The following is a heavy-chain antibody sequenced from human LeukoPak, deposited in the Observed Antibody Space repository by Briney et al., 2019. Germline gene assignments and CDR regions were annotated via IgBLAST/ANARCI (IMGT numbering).Heavy chain of an antibody. J-gene: IGHJ6*04. CDR2: INPNNGAT. CDR3: ARGRRFTIFGVVSGMDV. Sequence: ASVKVSCKASGSTFTGFYVQWVRQAPGQGLEWMGWINPNNGATNYAQKFQGRVSMTRDSSISTAYLDLSRLRFDDTAVYYCARGRRFTIFGVVSGMDVWGRGTWSPSPQ. V-gene: IGHV1-2*02. CDR1: GSTFTGFY. D-gene: IGHD3-3*01.